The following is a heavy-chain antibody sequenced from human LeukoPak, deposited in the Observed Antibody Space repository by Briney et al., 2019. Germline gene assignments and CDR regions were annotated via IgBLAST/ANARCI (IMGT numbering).Heavy chain of an antibody. J-gene: IGHJ4*02. Sequence: PGGSLRLSCAASGFTFSSYEMNWVRQAPGKGLEWVSYISSSGSTIYYADSVKGRFTISRDNAKNSLYLQMNSLRAEDTAVYYCATYYDILTGYFFDYWGQGTLVTVSS. CDR1: GFTFSSYE. V-gene: IGHV3-48*03. D-gene: IGHD3-9*01. CDR2: ISSSGSTI. CDR3: ATYYDILTGYFFDY.